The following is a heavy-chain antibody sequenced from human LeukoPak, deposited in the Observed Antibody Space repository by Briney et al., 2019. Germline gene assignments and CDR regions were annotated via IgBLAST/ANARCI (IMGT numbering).Heavy chain of an antibody. CDR2: ISAYNGNT. D-gene: IGHD6-19*01. CDR1: GYTFTNYG. Sequence: GASVKVSCKASGYTFTNYGITWVRQAPGQGLEWMGWISAYNGNTNYAQKLQGRVTMTTDTSTSTAYMELRSLRSDDTAVYYCARDARRGIAVAGKGDWFDPWGQGTLVTVSS. V-gene: IGHV1-18*01. CDR3: ARDARRGIAVAGKGDWFDP. J-gene: IGHJ5*02.